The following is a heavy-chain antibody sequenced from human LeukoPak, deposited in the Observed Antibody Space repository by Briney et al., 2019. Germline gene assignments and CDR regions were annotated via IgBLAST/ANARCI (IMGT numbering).Heavy chain of an antibody. V-gene: IGHV4-4*07. CDR1: GGSISSYY. CDR2: IYTSGST. CDR3: ARVTGYMIEDYFDY. J-gene: IGHJ4*02. D-gene: IGHD3-22*01. Sequence: SETLSLTCTVSGGSISSYYWSWIRQPAGKGLEWIGRIYTSGSTNYNPSLKSRVTMSVDTSKNQFSLKLSSVTAADTAVYYCARVTGYMIEDYFDYWGQGTLVTVPS.